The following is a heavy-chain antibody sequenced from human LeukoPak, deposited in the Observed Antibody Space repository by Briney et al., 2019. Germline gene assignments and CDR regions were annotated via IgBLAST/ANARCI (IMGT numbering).Heavy chain of an antibody. D-gene: IGHD3-10*01. CDR2: IYPGDSDT. CDR3: ARTVYGSGMDYYYYMDV. V-gene: IGHV5-51*01. J-gene: IGHJ6*03. Sequence: GESLKISCKGSGYSFTSYWIGWVRQMPGKGLEWMGIIYPGDSDTRYSPSFQGQVTISADKSISTAYLQWSSLKASDTAMYYCARTVYGSGMDYYYYMDVWGKGTTVTVSS. CDR1: GYSFTSYW.